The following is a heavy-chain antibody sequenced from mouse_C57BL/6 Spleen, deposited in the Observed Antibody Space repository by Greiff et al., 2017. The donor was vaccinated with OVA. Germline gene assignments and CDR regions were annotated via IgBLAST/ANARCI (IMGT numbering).Heavy chain of an antibody. CDR1: GFNIKDYY. D-gene: IGHD1-1*01. J-gene: IGHJ2*01. CDR2: IDPEDGET. Sequence: DVKLQESGAELVKPGASVKLSCTASGFNIKDYYMHWVKQRTEQGLEWIGRIDPEDGETKYAPKFQGKATITADTSSNTAYLQLSSLTSEDTAVYYCARPTTVVEGDYFDYWGQGTTLTVSS. V-gene: IGHV14-2*01. CDR3: ARPTTVVEGDYFDY.